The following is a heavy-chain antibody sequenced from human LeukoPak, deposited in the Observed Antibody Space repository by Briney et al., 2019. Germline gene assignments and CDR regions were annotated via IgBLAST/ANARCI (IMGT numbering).Heavy chain of an antibody. CDR3: ARDVLREGSSYN. V-gene: IGHV1-46*01. CDR1: GYTFTSYY. J-gene: IGHJ4*02. CDR2: INPSGGRT. D-gene: IGHD3-10*01. Sequence: GASVKVSCKASGYTFTSYYIHWVRQAPGQGLEWMGIINPSGGRTSYAQKFQGRVTMTRDTSTNTVYMELSSLRSEDTAVYYCARDVLREGSSYNWGQGTLVTVSS.